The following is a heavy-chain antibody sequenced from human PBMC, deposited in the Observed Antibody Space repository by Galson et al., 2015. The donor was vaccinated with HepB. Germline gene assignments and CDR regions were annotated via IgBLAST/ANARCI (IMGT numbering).Heavy chain of an antibody. Sequence: SLRLSYAASGFTFRSYWMSWVRQAPGKGLEWVANIKQDGSEKYYVDSVKGRFTISRDNAKNSLYLQMNSLRAEDTAVYYCARDRRRMYYDFWSRTPDYYGMDVWGQGTTVTVSS. J-gene: IGHJ6*02. V-gene: IGHV3-7*03. CDR1: GFTFRSYW. D-gene: IGHD3-3*01. CDR3: ARDRRRMYYDFWSRTPDYYGMDV. CDR2: IKQDGSEK.